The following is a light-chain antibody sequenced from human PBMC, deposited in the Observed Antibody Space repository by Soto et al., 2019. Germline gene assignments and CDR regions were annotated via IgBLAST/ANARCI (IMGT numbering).Light chain of an antibody. CDR3: CSYAGSSTLV. J-gene: IGLJ2*01. CDR2: GGS. CDR1: SSDVGSYNL. Sequence: QSALTQPASVSGSPGQSITISCTGTSSDVGSYNLVSWYQQHPGKAPKLMIYGGSKRPSGVSNRSSGSKSGNTASLTISGLQAEDEADYYCCSYAGSSTLVFGGGTKVTVL. V-gene: IGLV2-23*01.